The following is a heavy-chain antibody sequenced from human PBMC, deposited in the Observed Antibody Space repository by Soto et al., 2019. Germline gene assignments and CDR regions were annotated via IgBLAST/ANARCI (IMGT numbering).Heavy chain of an antibody. J-gene: IGHJ6*02. V-gene: IGHV5-10-1*01. Sequence: LGESLKISCKGSGYSFTSYWISWVRQMPGKGLEWMGRIDPSDSYTNYSPSFQGHVTISADKSISTAYLQWSSLKASDTAMYYCARLPSSSATMDVWGQGTTVTVSS. CDR3: ARLPSSSATMDV. CDR2: IDPSDSYT. CDR1: GYSFTSYW. D-gene: IGHD3-10*01.